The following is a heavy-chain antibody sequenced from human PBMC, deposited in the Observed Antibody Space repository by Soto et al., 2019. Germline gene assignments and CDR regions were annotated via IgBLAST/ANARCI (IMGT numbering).Heavy chain of an antibody. V-gene: IGHV2-5*02. D-gene: IGHD6-13*01. CDR1: GFSLSTSDVG. Sequence: GSGPTLVNPTQTLTLTCTFSGFSLSTSDVGVAWIRQPPGKALEWLALIYWDDDKRYSPSLKSWLTITKDTSKNQVVLTMTNMDPVDTATYYCAHHRAGIAPDLRSYSGQGTLVPVSS. CDR2: IYWDDDK. J-gene: IGHJ1*01. CDR3: AHHRAGIAPDLRSY.